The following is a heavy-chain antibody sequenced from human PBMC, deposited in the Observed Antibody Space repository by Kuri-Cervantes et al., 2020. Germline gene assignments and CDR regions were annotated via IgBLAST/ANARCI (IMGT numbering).Heavy chain of an antibody. D-gene: IGHD3-10*01. CDR1: GFTFSSYS. CDR3: ARDLGSIYYGSGRPNAFDI. Sequence: GGSLRLSCAASGFTFSSYSMNWVRQAPGKGLEWVSSISSSSSYIYYADSAKGRFTISRDNAKNSLYLQMNSLRAEDTAVYYCARDLGSIYYGSGRPNAFDIWGQGTMVTVSS. J-gene: IGHJ3*02. CDR2: ISSSSSYI. V-gene: IGHV3-21*01.